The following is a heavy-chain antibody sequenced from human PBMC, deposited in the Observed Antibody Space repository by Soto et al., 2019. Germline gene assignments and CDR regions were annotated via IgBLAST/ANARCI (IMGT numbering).Heavy chain of an antibody. D-gene: IGHD3-22*01. J-gene: IGHJ5*02. CDR3: ARDWIALRYYYDSSGYKVWFEP. CDR1: GYTFTSYA. V-gene: IGHV1-3*01. CDR2: INAGNGNT. Sequence: ASVKVSCKASGYTFTSYAMHWVRQAPGQRLEWMGWINAGNGNTKYSQKFQGRVTITRDTSASTAYMELSSLRSEDTAVYYCARDWIALRYYYDSSGYKVWFEPWGQGTRVTVSS.